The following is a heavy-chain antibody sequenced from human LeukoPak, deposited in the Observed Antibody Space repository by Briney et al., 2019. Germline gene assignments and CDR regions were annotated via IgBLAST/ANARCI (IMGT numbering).Heavy chain of an antibody. CDR1: GGSISSGSYY. Sequence: SQTLSLTCTVSGGSISSGSYYWSWIRQPAGKGLEWIGRIYTSGSTNYNPSLKSRVTISVDTSKNQFSLKLSSVTAADTAVYYCAKAPVTTCSGAYCYPFDYWGQGTLVTVSS. CDR3: AKAPVTTCSGAYCYPFDY. D-gene: IGHD2-21*01. J-gene: IGHJ4*02. CDR2: IYTSGST. V-gene: IGHV4-61*02.